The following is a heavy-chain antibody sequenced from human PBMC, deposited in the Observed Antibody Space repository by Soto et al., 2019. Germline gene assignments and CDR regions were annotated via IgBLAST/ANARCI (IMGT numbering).Heavy chain of an antibody. D-gene: IGHD6-19*01. Sequence: QVQLQQWGAGLLKPSETLSLTCAVYGGSFSGYYWSWIRQPPGKGLEWIGEINHSGSTNYNPSLKSRGTISVDTSKNQFSLKLSSVTAADTAVYYCARGRGSGWYDYWGQGTLVTVSS. J-gene: IGHJ4*02. CDR1: GGSFSGYY. V-gene: IGHV4-34*01. CDR2: INHSGST. CDR3: ARGRGSGWYDY.